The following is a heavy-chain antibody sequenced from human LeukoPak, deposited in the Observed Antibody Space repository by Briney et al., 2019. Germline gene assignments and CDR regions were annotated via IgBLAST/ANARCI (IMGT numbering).Heavy chain of an antibody. CDR3: ARERPPGDSSNWFLEGYFDI. Sequence: VASVKVSCKASGGTFSSYAITWVRQAPGQGLEWTGRIIPIFGTANYAQKFQGRVTITTDESTSTAYMELSTLRSDDTAVYYCARERPPGDSSNWFLEGYFDIWGQGTLVTVSS. V-gene: IGHV1-69*05. D-gene: IGHD6-13*01. CDR1: GGTFSSYA. CDR2: IIPIFGTA. J-gene: IGHJ4*02.